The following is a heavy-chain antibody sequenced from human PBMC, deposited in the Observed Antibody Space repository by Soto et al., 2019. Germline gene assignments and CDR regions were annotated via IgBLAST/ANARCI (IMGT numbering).Heavy chain of an antibody. Sequence: QVQLQQWGAGLLKPSETLSLTCGVYGGSFSGSFWSWIRQPPGKGLEWIGEINDRGSTNYNPSLKXRXTXXVDTFKNQFSLNLRSVTAADAAVYYCASGRGTENYWGQGTLVTVSS. D-gene: IGHD3-10*01. CDR2: INDRGST. CDR3: ASGRGTENY. CDR1: GGSFSGSF. J-gene: IGHJ4*02. V-gene: IGHV4-34*01.